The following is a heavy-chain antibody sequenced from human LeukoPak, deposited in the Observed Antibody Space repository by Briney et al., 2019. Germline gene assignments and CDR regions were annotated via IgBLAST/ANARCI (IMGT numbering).Heavy chain of an antibody. J-gene: IGHJ6*03. Sequence: SQTLSLTCAVSGGSISSGDYYWSWIRQPPGKGLEWIGYIYYTGITDYNASLKTRATISVDTSKNQFSLKLRSVTAADTAVYYCARGRSDILTGYWSSRGTRKYYYYMDVWGKGTTVTVSS. CDR1: GGSISSGDYY. D-gene: IGHD3-9*01. V-gene: IGHV4-30-4*08. CDR2: IYYTGIT. CDR3: ARGRSDILTGYWSSRGTRKYYYYMDV.